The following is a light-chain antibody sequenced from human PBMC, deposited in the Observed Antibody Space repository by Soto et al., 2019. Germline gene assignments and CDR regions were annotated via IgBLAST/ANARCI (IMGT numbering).Light chain of an antibody. CDR1: QSVSSY. CDR3: QQRSTWPFT. J-gene: IGKJ4*01. V-gene: IGKV3-11*01. Sequence: EIELTQSPATLSVSPGERATLSCRASQSVSSYLAWYQQKPGQAPRLLIYDASNRATGIPARFSGSGSGTDFTLTISSLEPEDFAVYYCQQRSTWPFTFGGGTKVEIK. CDR2: DAS.